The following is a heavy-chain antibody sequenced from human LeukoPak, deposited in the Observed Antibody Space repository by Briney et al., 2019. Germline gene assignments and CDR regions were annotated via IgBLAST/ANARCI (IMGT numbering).Heavy chain of an antibody. D-gene: IGHD4-17*01. CDR1: GFTFSSYG. V-gene: IGHV3-30*02. CDR3: AKDWATVTTAPLGY. Sequence: GGSLRLSCAASGFTFSSYGMHWVRQAPGKGLEWVAFIRYDGSNKYYADSVEGRFTISRDNSKNTLYLQMNSLRAEDTAVYYCAKDWATVTTAPLGYWGQGTLVTVSS. CDR2: IRYDGSNK. J-gene: IGHJ4*02.